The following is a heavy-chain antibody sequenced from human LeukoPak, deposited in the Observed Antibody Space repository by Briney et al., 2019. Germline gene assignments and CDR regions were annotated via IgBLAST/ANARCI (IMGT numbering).Heavy chain of an antibody. D-gene: IGHD5-24*01. Sequence: ASVKVSCEVSGYTLTELSMHWVRQAPGKGLEWMGGFDPEDGETIYAQKFQGRVTMTEDTSTDTAYMELSSLRSEDTAVYYCATFPPDGLHHGFDYWGQETLVTVSS. V-gene: IGHV1-24*01. J-gene: IGHJ4*02. CDR1: GYTLTELS. CDR3: ATFPPDGLHHGFDY. CDR2: FDPEDGET.